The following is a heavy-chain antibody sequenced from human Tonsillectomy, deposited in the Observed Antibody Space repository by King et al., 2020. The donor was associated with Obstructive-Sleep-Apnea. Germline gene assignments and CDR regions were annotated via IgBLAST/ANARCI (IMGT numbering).Heavy chain of an antibody. J-gene: IGHJ4*02. CDR2: FKSKTDGGTT. V-gene: IGHV3-15*01. Sequence: VQLVESGGGLVKPGGSLRLSCAASGFTFSNAWMSWVRQAPGKGLEWGGRFKSKTDGGTTDYAAPVKGRFTISRDDSKNTLYLQMNSLKTEDTALYYCTTHALYRCGGNCSDFDYWGQGTLVTVSS. CDR1: GFTFSNAW. CDR3: TTHALYRCGGNCSDFDY. D-gene: IGHD2-15*01.